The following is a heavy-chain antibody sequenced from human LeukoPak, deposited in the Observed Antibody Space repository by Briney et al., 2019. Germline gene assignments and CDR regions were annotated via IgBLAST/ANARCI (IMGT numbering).Heavy chain of an antibody. D-gene: IGHD3-9*01. J-gene: IGHJ6*04. CDR2: ISSSSSYI. CDR3: ARDHYDILTGYYNYYYYGMDV. V-gene: IGHV3-21*01. CDR1: GFTFSSYS. Sequence: GGSLRLSCAASGFTFSSYSMNWVRQAPGKGLEWVSSISSSSSYIYYADSVKGRFTISRDNAKNSLYLQMNSLRAEDTAVYYCARDHYDILTGYYNYYYYGMDVWGKGTTVTVSS.